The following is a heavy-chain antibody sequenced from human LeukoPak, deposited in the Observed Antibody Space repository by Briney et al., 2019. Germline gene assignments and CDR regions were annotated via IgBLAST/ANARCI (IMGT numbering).Heavy chain of an antibody. CDR3: ARHSGYSGSYFYYYYGMDV. Sequence: GASLKISCKGSGYIFTSYWIGWVRQLPGKGLEWMGIIYPGDSDTRYSPSFQGQVTISADKSISTAYLQWSSLKASDTAMYYCARHSGYSGSYFYYYYGMDVWGQGTTVTVSS. D-gene: IGHD1-26*01. J-gene: IGHJ6*02. CDR1: GYIFTSYW. CDR2: IYPGDSDT. V-gene: IGHV5-51*01.